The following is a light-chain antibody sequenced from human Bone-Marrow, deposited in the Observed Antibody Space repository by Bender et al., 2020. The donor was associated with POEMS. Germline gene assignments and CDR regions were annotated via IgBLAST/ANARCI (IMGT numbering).Light chain of an antibody. J-gene: IGLJ2*01. CDR2: ENS. CDR1: RSNIGSNF. V-gene: IGLV1-51*02. Sequence: QSVLTQPPSVSAAPGQKVTISCSGSRSNIGSNFVSWYQYLPRTAPKLLIYENSKRPSGIPDRVSGSRSGTSATLDITGLQTGDEADYYCGTWDNSLNTVLFGGGTKLTVL. CDR3: GTWDNSLNTVL.